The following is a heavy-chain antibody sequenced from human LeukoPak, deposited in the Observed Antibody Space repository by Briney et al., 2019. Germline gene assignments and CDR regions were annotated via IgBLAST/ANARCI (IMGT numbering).Heavy chain of an antibody. CDR2: ISSSSSYI. D-gene: IGHD2-15*01. CDR1: GFTFSSYS. J-gene: IGHJ5*02. CDR3: ARVRVVAATRGWFDP. Sequence: RSGGSLRLSCAASGFTFSSYSMNWVRQAPGKGLEWVSSISSSSSYIYYADSVKGRFTISRDNAKNSLYLQMNSLRAEDTAVYYCARVRVVAATRGWFDPWGQGTLDTVSS. V-gene: IGHV3-21*01.